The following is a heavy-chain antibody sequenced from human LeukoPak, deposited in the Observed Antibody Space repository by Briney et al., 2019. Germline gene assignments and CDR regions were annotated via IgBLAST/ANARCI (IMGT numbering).Heavy chain of an antibody. CDR2: INHSGST. CDR3: ARVPRTPSSLWFGESLFDY. V-gene: IGHV4-34*01. Sequence: SETLSLTCAVYGGSFSGYYWSWLRQPPGKGLEWIGEINHSGSTNYNPSLKSRVTISVDTSKNQFSLKLSSVTAADTAVYYCARVPRTPSSLWFGESLFDYWGQGTLVTVSS. D-gene: IGHD3-10*01. J-gene: IGHJ4*02. CDR1: GGSFSGYY.